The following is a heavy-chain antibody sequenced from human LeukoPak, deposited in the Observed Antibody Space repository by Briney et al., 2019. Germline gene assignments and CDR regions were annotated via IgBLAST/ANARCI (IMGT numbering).Heavy chain of an antibody. V-gene: IGHV3-53*01. CDR1: GFTVSSNY. CDR3: AREAVAGKYYYYYYMDV. J-gene: IGHJ6*03. D-gene: IGHD6-19*01. CDR2: IYSGGST. Sequence: PRGSLRLSCAASGFTVSSNYMSWVRQAPGKGLEWVSVIYSGGSTYYADSAKGRFTISRDNSKNTLYLQMNSLRAEDTAVYYCAREAVAGKYYYYYYMDVWGKGTTVTISS.